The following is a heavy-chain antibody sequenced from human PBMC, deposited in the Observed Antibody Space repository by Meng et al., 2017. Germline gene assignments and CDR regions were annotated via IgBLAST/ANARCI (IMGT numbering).Heavy chain of an antibody. CDR3: AKSRLSPYCSGGSCYYDAFDI. J-gene: IGHJ3*02. V-gene: IGHV3-23*01. CDR1: GFTFSSYA. CDR2: ISGSGGST. Sequence: GESLKISCAASGFTFSSYAMSWVRQAPGKGLEWVSAISGSGGSTYYADSVKGRFTISRDNSKNTLYLQMNSLRAEDTAVHYCAKSRLSPYCSGGSCYYDAFDIWGQGTMVTVSS. D-gene: IGHD2-15*01.